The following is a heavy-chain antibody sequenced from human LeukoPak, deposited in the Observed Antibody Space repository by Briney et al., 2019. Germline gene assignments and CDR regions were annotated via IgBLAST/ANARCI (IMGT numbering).Heavy chain of an antibody. Sequence: GGSLRLSCAASGFIFDNYGMTWLRQAPGKGLEWVSGTNWNGGSTGYADSVKGRFIISRANAKNCLYPQRNSLRAEQTALYHCARVHNAGGYCGTDYWGQGTRVTVSS. CDR3: ARVHNAGGYCGTDY. J-gene: IGHJ4*02. D-gene: IGHD1-26*01. CDR1: GFIFDNYG. V-gene: IGHV3-20*01. CDR2: TNWNGGST.